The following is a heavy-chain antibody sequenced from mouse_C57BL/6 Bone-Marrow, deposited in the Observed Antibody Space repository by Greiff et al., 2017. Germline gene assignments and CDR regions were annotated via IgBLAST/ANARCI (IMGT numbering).Heavy chain of an antibody. J-gene: IGHJ1*03. CDR3: ARDNYWYFDV. Sequence: EVQLQESGGGLVKPGGSLKLSCAASGFTFSSYAMSWVRQTPEKRLEWVATISDGGSYTYYPDNVKGRFTISRDNAKNNLYLQMSHLKSEDTAMYYCARDNYWYFDVWGTGTTVTGSS. V-gene: IGHV5-4*01. CDR2: ISDGGSYT. CDR1: GFTFSSYA.